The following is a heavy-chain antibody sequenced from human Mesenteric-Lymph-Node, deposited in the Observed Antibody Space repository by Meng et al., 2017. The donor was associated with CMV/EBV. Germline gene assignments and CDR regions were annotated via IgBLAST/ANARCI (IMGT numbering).Heavy chain of an antibody. CDR3: ARVPDEEAHFDY. CDR1: GSTFTSYY. Sequence: CKASGSTFTSYYMHWVRQAPGQGLEWIGIINPSGGSTSYAQKFQGRVTMTRDTSTSTVYMELSSLRSEDTAVYYCARVPDEEAHFDYWGQGTLVTVSS. D-gene: IGHD1-14*01. V-gene: IGHV1-46*01. CDR2: INPSGGST. J-gene: IGHJ4*02.